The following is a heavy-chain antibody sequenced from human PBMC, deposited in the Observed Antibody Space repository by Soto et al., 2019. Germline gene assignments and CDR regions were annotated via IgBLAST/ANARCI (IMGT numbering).Heavy chain of an antibody. CDR2: ISGSGGST. Sequence: EVQLLESGGGLVQPGGSLRLSCAASGFTFSSYAMSWVRQAPGKGLEWVSAISGSGGSTYYADSVKGRFTISRDNSKNTLYLQMNSLRAEDTAVYYCAKVRVDIVARPYYMDVWGKGTTVTVSS. J-gene: IGHJ6*03. CDR3: AKVRVDIVARPYYMDV. D-gene: IGHD5-12*01. V-gene: IGHV3-23*01. CDR1: GFTFSSYA.